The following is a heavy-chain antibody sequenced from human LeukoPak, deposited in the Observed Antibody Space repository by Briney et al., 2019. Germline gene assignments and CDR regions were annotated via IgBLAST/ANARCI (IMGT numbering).Heavy chain of an antibody. V-gene: IGHV3-9*01. D-gene: IGHD3-9*01. CDR2: ISWNSGSI. Sequence: GRSLRLSCAASGFTFDDYAMHWVRQAPGKGLEWVSGISWNSGSIGYADSVKGRFTISRGNAKNSLYLQMNSLRAEDTALYYCAKDPYYDILTGFDYWGQGTLVTVSS. CDR1: GFTFDDYA. CDR3: AKDPYYDILTGFDY. J-gene: IGHJ4*02.